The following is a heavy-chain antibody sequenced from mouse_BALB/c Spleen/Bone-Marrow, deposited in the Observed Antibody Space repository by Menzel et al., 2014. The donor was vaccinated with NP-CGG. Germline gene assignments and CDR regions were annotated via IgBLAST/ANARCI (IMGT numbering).Heavy chain of an antibody. CDR3: ASPSDGNPFAY. V-gene: IGHV1S126*01. CDR1: GYSFTSYW. J-gene: IGHJ3*01. D-gene: IGHD2-1*01. CDR2: IDPSDSET. Sequence: VQLVESGAQLVRPGASVKISCKASGYSFTSYWMHWVKQRPGQGLEWIGMIDPSDSETRLNQKFKDKATLTVDKSSSTAYMQLSSPTSEDSAVYYCASPSDGNPFAYWGQGTLVTVSA.